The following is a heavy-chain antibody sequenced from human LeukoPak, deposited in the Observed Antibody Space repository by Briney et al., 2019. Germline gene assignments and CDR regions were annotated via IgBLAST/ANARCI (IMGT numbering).Heavy chain of an antibody. J-gene: IGHJ6*02. V-gene: IGHV4-59*01. CDR1: GGSISSYY. Sequence: SETLSLTCTVSGGSISSYYWSWIRQPPGKGLEWIGYIYYSGSTNYNPSLKSRVTISVDTSKNQFSLKLSSVTAADTAAYYCATFSSSTLYYYGMDVWGQGTTVTVSS. CDR2: IYYSGST. CDR3: ATFSSSTLYYYGMDV. D-gene: IGHD6-6*01.